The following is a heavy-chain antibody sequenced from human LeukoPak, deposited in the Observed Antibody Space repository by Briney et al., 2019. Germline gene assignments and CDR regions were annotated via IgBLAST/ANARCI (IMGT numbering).Heavy chain of an antibody. Sequence: SETLSLTCTVSGGSISGFYWSWIRQPPGKGLEWIGYIYYSGSTNYNPSLKSRVTISVDTSKNQFSLKLSSVTAADTAVYYCARDRGYPLGAFDIWGQGTMVTVSS. CDR2: IYYSGST. D-gene: IGHD5-12*01. CDR3: ARDRGYPLGAFDI. V-gene: IGHV4-59*01. J-gene: IGHJ3*02. CDR1: GGSISGFY.